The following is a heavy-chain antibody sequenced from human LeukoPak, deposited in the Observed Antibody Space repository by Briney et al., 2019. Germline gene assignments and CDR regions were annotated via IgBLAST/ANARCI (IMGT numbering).Heavy chain of an antibody. V-gene: IGHV4-34*01. D-gene: IGHD2-21*02. CDR3: ARGGGDYNWFDP. Sequence: SETLSLTCAVYGGSFSGYYWSWIRQPPGKGLEWIGEINHSGSTNYNPSLKSRVTISVDTSKNQFSLKLSSETAADTAVYYCARGGGDYNWFDPWGQGTLVTVSS. CDR2: INHSGST. J-gene: IGHJ5*02. CDR1: GGSFSGYY.